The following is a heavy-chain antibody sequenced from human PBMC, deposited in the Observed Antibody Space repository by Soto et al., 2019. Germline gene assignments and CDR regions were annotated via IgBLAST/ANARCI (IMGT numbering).Heavy chain of an antibody. J-gene: IGHJ5*02. D-gene: IGHD2-15*01. CDR1: GGSISSYY. Sequence: PSETLSLTCTVSGGSISSYYWSWIRQPPGKGLEWIGYIYYSGSTNYNPSLKSRVTISVDTSKNQFSLKLSSVTAADTAVYYCARYCSGGSCYPTNAHNWFDPWGQGTLVTVSS. CDR2: IYYSGST. V-gene: IGHV4-59*01. CDR3: ARYCSGGSCYPTNAHNWFDP.